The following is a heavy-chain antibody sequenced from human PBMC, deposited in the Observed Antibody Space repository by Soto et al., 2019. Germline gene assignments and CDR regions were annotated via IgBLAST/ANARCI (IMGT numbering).Heavy chain of an antibody. D-gene: IGHD6-6*01. CDR2: MNPNSGNT. Sequence: ASVKVSCKASGYTFTSYDINWVRQATGQGLEWMGWMNPNSGNTGYAQKFQGRVTMTRNTSISTAYMELSSLRSEDTAVYYCARRRMGIAARDYWGQGTLVTVSS. J-gene: IGHJ4*02. V-gene: IGHV1-8*02. CDR1: GYTFTSYD. CDR3: ARRRMGIAARDY.